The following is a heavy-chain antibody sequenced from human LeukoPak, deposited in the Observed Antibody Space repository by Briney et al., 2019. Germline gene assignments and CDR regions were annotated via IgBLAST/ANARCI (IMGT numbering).Heavy chain of an antibody. J-gene: IGHJ4*02. Sequence: GGSLRLSCAASGFTLSSYWMTWVRQAPGKGLDWVSVIYSSGNTYYADSVKGRFTISRDSSKNTLYLQMDSLSAEDTAVYYCARGKNSAGNVNDVWGQGTLVTVSS. CDR3: ARGKNSAGNVNDV. CDR2: IYSSGNT. D-gene: IGHD4-23*01. CDR1: GFTLSSYW. V-gene: IGHV3-53*01.